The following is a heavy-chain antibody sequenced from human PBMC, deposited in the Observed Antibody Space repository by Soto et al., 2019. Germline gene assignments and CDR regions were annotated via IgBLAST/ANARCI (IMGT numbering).Heavy chain of an antibody. D-gene: IGHD2-15*01. J-gene: IGHJ4*02. Sequence: TLSLTCTVSGGSISSYYWSWIRQPPGKGLEWIGYISYSGSTNYNSSLKSRVTISVDTSKNQFSLELSSVTAADTAVYYCAXAXXXXXXXXXYGXGXYSXDYWGQGLLLTLSS. CDR1: GGSISSYY. V-gene: IGHV4-59*01. CDR2: ISYSGST. CDR3: AXAXXXXXXXXXYGXGXYSXDY.